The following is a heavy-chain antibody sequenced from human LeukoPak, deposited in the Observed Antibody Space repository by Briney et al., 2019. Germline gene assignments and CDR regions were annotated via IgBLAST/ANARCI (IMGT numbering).Heavy chain of an antibody. V-gene: IGHV1-2*02. CDR1: GYTFTCYY. D-gene: IGHD7-27*01. Sequence: ASVKVSCKASGYTFTCYYMHWVRQAPGQGLEWMGWINPNSGGTNYAQKFQGRVTMTRDTSISTAYMELSRLRSDDTAVYYCALLLTGRGHAFDIWGQGTMVTVSS. CDR2: INPNSGGT. J-gene: IGHJ3*02. CDR3: ALLLTGRGHAFDI.